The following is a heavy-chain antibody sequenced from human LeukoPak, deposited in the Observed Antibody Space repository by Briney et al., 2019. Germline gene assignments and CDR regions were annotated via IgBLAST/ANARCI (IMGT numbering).Heavy chain of an antibody. J-gene: IGHJ4*02. Sequence: GGSLRLSCAASGFTFSSYGMHWVRQAPGKGLEWVAFIRYDGSNKYYADSVKGRFTISRDNSMNTLYLQMNSLRAEDTAVYYCAKDSYDYGDSIDYWGQGTLVTVSS. CDR3: AKDSYDYGDSIDY. D-gene: IGHD4-17*01. CDR2: IRYDGSNK. V-gene: IGHV3-30*02. CDR1: GFTFSSYG.